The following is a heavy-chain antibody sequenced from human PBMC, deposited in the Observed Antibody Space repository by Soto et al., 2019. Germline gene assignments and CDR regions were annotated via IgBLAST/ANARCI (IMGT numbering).Heavy chain of an antibody. V-gene: IGHV1-46*01. CDR1: GYTFTSYY. CDR2: INPSGGST. Sequence: ASVKVSCKASGYTFTSYYMHWVRQAPGQGLEWMGIINPSGGSTSYAQKFQGRVTITRDTSASTAYMELSSLRSEDTAVYYCAREYIWHDSSGYYFLPHVWGQGTLVTVSS. CDR3: AREYIWHDSSGYYFLPHV. J-gene: IGHJ4*02. D-gene: IGHD3-22*01.